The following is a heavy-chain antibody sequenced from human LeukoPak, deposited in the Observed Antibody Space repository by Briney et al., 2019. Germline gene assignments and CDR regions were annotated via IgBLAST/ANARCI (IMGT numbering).Heavy chain of an antibody. V-gene: IGHV4-30-4*07. J-gene: IGHJ4*02. Sequence: PSETLSLTCAVSGGSISSGGYSWSWIRQPPGKGLEWIGYIYYSGSTYYNPSLKSRVTISVDTSKNQFSLKLSSVTAADTAVYYCARGFARGSGSQDWGQGTLVTVSS. D-gene: IGHD3-10*01. CDR2: IYYSGST. CDR1: GGSISSGGYS. CDR3: ARGFARGSGSQD.